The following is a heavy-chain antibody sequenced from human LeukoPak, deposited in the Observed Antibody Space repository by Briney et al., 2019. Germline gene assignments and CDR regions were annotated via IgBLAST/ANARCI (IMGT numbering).Heavy chain of an antibody. J-gene: IGHJ4*02. CDR2: IHYTGST. Sequence: SETLSLTCTVSGGSICGDYWSWIRQPPGKGLEWIGYIHYTGSTNYNPSLRSRVTISVDTSKNLFSLKLSSVTAADTAVYYCARLQGDSTAIFDYLGQGTLVSVSS. CDR3: ARLQGDSTAIFDY. CDR1: GGSICGDY. D-gene: IGHD2-21*01. V-gene: IGHV4-59*01.